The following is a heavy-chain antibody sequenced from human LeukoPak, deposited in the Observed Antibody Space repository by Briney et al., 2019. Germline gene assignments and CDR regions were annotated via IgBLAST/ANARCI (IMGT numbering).Heavy chain of an antibody. CDR2: IYTSGST. CDR3: ARDLSSGWAFDY. J-gene: IGHJ4*02. CDR1: GGSISSYY. D-gene: IGHD6-19*01. Sequence: TSETLSLTCTVSGGSISSYYWSWTRQPAGKGLEWIGRIYTSGSTNYNPSLKSRVTMSVDTSKNQFSLKLSSVTAADTAVYYCARDLSSGWAFDYWGQGTLVTVSS. V-gene: IGHV4-4*07.